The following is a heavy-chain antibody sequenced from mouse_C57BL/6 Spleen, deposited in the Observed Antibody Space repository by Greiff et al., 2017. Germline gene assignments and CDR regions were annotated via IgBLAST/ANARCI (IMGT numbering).Heavy chain of an antibody. D-gene: IGHD1-1*01. CDR1: GYAFSSSW. V-gene: IGHV1-82*01. J-gene: IGHJ2*01. CDR2: IYPGDGDT. CDR3: ARPPIYYYGSSYYFDY. Sequence: VQLQQSGPELVKPGASVKISCKASGYAFSSSWMNWVKQRPGKGLEWIGRIYPGDGDTNYNGKFKGKATLTADKSSSTAYMQLSSLTSEDSAVYFCARPPIYYYGSSYYFDYWGQGTTLTVSS.